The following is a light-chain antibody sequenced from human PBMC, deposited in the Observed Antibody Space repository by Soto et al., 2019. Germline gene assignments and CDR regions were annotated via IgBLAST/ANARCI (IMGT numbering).Light chain of an antibody. V-gene: IGLV2-14*01. J-gene: IGLJ1*01. CDR1: SSDVGAYNY. CDR2: EVS. Sequence: QSVLTQPASVSGSPGQSITISCTGTSSDVGAYNYVSWYQHHPGKAPKFMIYEVSNRPSGVSNRFSGSKSGNTASLTIPGLQAEDEADYYCCSYAGSSTYVFGTGTKVTVL. CDR3: CSYAGSSTYV.